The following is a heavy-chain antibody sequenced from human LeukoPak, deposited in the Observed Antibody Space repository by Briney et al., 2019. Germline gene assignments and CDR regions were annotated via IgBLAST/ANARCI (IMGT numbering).Heavy chain of an antibody. CDR2: IKSKKEDGTT. D-gene: IGHD5-12*01. CDR3: TTDVFTGYSAYEWGY. J-gene: IGHJ4*02. V-gene: IGHV3-15*01. CDR1: GFTFSNAW. Sequence: GGSLRLSCAASGFTFSNAWMNWVRQAPGKGREWVGRIKSKKEDGTTNYAAPVKGRFTISRDDSKKTLYLQMNSLKTEDTAVYYCTTDVFTGYSAYEWGYWGQGTLVTVSS.